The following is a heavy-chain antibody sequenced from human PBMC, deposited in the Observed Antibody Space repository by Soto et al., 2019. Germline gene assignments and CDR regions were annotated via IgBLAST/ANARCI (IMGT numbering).Heavy chain of an antibody. CDR3: AIDTWCSGGSCSAPGYYYGMDV. CDR2: ISAYNGNT. Sequence: ASVKVSCKASGYTFTSYGISWVRQAPGQGLEWMGWISAYNGNTNYAQKLQGRVTMTTDTSTSTAYMELRSLRSDDTAVYYCAIDTWCSGGSCSAPGYYYGMDVWGQGTTVTVSS. D-gene: IGHD2-15*01. CDR1: GYTFTSYG. V-gene: IGHV1-18*01. J-gene: IGHJ6*02.